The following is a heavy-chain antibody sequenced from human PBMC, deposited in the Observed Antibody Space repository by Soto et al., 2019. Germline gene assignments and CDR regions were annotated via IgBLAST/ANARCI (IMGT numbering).Heavy chain of an antibody. CDR2: ISYDGSNK. J-gene: IGHJ4*02. V-gene: IGHV3-30-3*01. D-gene: IGHD4-17*01. CDR3: ARVILGGPTVTTAGDY. CDR1: GFTFSSYA. Sequence: QVQLVESGGGVVQPGRSLRLSCAASGFTFSSYAMHWVRQAPGKGLEWVAVISYDGSNKYYADSVKGRFTISRDNSKNTLYLQMNSLRAEDTAVYYCARVILGGPTVTTAGDYWGQGTLVTVSS.